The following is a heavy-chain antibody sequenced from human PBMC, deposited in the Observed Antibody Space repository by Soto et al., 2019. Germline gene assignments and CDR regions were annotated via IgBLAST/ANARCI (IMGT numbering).Heavy chain of an antibody. CDR3: ARACGGHCSLYYGMDV. CDR2: IIPIFGTA. CDR1: GGTFSSYA. J-gene: IGHJ6*02. Sequence: SVKVSCKASGGTFSSYAISWVRQAPGQGLEWMEGIIPIFGTANYAQKFQGRVTITADESTSTAYMELSSLRSEDTAVYYCARACGGHCSLYYGMDVYGQGPTVTVSS. D-gene: IGHD2-21*02. V-gene: IGHV1-69*13.